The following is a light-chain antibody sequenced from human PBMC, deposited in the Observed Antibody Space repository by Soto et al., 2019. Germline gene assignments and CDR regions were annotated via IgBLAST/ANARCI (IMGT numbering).Light chain of an antibody. J-gene: IGLJ2*01. V-gene: IGLV6-57*04. Sequence: NFMLTQPHSVSESPGKTVTISCTRSSGSIASNYVQWYQQRPGSAPTTVIYEDNQRPSGVPDRFSGSIDSSSNSASLTISGLKTEDEADYYCQSYDSSNHVVFGRGTKLTVL. CDR3: QSYDSSNHVV. CDR1: SGSIASNY. CDR2: EDN.